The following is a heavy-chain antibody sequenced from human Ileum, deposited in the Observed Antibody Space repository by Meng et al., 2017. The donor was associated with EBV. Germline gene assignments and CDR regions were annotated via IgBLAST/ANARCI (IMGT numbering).Heavy chain of an antibody. CDR1: GFTFSDYG. D-gene: IGHD5/OR15-5a*01. V-gene: IGHV3-30*18. Sequence: VELVESGGGVVQPGRSLRLPWAASGFTFSDYGMHWVRQAPGKGLEWVAVISYDGSTKYYVDSEKGRFTISRDNSKSTLYLQMNSLRDEDTAVYYCAKEEVSRRFDYWGQGTLVTVSS. CDR2: ISYDGSTK. J-gene: IGHJ4*02. CDR3: AKEEVSRRFDY.